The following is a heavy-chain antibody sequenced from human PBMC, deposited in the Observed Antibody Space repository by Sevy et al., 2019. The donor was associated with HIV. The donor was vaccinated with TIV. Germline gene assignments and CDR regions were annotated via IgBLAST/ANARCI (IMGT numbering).Heavy chain of an antibody. CDR3: ARDGDSLTYFGDSSRLFYMDV. CDR2: VSFDDTIK. V-gene: IGHV3-30*03. J-gene: IGHJ6*03. CDR1: GFTFSSFA. Sequence: GGSLRLSCAASGFTFSSFAMHWVRQAPGKGLEWVTVVSFDDTIKHYADSVKGRFTISRDSSTSVVYLQMNSLRPEDTAVYYCARDGDSLTYFGDSSRLFYMDVWGKGTTVTVSS. D-gene: IGHD3-10*01.